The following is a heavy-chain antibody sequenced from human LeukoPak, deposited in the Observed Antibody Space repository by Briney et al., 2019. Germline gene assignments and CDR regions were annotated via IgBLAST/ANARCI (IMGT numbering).Heavy chain of an antibody. J-gene: IGHJ4*02. Sequence: ASVKVSCKASEYTFTAYDMHWVRQAPGQGLEWMGWISPYNSNTNYAQKLQGRVTMTTDTSTSTAYMDLRSLRSDDTAVYYCARGGYYGSGSFPDYWGQGTLVTVSS. D-gene: IGHD3-10*01. CDR3: ARGGYYGSGSFPDY. CDR2: ISPYNSNT. V-gene: IGHV1-18*04. CDR1: EYTFTAYD.